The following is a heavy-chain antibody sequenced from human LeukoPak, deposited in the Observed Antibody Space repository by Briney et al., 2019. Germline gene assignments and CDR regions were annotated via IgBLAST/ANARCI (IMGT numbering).Heavy chain of an antibody. J-gene: IGHJ4*02. CDR2: IYSGDNT. D-gene: IGHD2-15*01. V-gene: IGHV3-53*01. CDR1: GFTVSSNF. CDR3: ARDPRYCSGGSCYHY. Sequence: GGSLRLSCAASGFTVSSNFMSWVRQAPGKGLEWVSVIYSGDNTYYADSVKGRFTISRDNSKNTLYLQMNGLRADDTAVYYCARDPRYCSGGSCYHYWGQGTLVTVSS.